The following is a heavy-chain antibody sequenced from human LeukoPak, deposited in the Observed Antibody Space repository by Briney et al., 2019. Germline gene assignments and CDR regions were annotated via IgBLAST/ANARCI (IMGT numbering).Heavy chain of an antibody. CDR1: GFAFGEHG. CDR3: AKLNGPAIITFGGVTWFDP. CDR2: IVASGRST. D-gene: IGHD3-16*01. J-gene: IGHJ5*02. V-gene: IGHV3-23*01. Sequence: RTGGSLRLSCTASGFAFGEHGMSWVRQVPGKGLECVSLIVASGRSTDYADSVKGRFAISRDNSRDTLYLQMDGLRAEDTAVYYCAKLNGPAIITFGGVTWFDPWGQGTQVIVSS.